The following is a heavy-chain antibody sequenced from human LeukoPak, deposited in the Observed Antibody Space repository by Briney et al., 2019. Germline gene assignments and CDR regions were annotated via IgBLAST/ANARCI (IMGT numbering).Heavy chain of an antibody. CDR2: ISGSGGST. CDR1: GFTFSSYA. CDR3: AKVMGRYQLPWFDY. Sequence: PGGSLRLSCGASGFTFSSYAMSWVRQAPGKGLEWVSAISGSGGSTYYADSVKGRFTISRDNSKNTLYLQMNSLRAEDTAVYYCAKVMGRYQLPWFDYWGQGTLVTVSS. D-gene: IGHD2-2*01. J-gene: IGHJ4*02. V-gene: IGHV3-23*01.